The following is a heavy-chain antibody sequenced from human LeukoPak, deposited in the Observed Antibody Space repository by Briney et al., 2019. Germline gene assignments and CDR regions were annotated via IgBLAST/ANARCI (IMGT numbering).Heavy chain of an antibody. D-gene: IGHD5-18*01. V-gene: IGHV4-34*01. CDR2: INHSGST. CDR3: ARGGYSYGYNFDY. Sequence: SETLSLTCAVYGGSFSGYYWSWIRQPPGKGLEWIGEINHSGSTNYNPSLKSRVTISVDTSKNQFSLKLSSVTAADTAVYYCARGGYSYGYNFDYWGQGTLVTVSS. J-gene: IGHJ4*02. CDR1: GGSFSGYY.